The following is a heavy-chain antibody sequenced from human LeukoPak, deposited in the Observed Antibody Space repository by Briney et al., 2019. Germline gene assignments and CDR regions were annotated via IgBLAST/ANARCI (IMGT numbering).Heavy chain of an antibody. CDR2: INPRSGGT. V-gene: IGHV1-2*02. Sequence: GAPVKVSCKASGYTFTDYYMHWVRQAPGQGLEWMGWINPRSGGTNYGEKFRGRVTMTRDTSITTAYMELSSLRFDDTAVYYCARGSGTSWFDYWGQGTLVTVSS. J-gene: IGHJ4*02. CDR3: ARGSGTSWFDY. D-gene: IGHD2-2*01. CDR1: GYTFTDYY.